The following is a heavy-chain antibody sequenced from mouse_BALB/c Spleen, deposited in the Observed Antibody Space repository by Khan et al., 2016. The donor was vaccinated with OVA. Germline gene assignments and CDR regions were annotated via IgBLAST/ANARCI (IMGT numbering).Heavy chain of an antibody. CDR2: IDPFSGGT. CDR1: GYSFTSYY. V-gene: IGHV1S135*01. D-gene: IGHD2-2*01. J-gene: IGHJ3*01. Sequence: EVQLQQSGPELMKPGASVKISCKASGYSFTSYYIHWVMQSHGKSLEWIGYIDPFSGGTTYNQKFKGKATLTVDKHSRPAYIHLSNLTSEDSAVYYCTRHGYVAWFTYWGQGTLVTVSA. CDR3: TRHGYVAWFTY.